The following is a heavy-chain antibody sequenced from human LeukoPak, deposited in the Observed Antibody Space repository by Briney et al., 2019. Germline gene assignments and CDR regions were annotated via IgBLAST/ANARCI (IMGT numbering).Heavy chain of an antibody. V-gene: IGHV3-30*18. CDR1: GFTFNSYA. Sequence: PGRSLRLSCAASGFTFNSYAMHWVRQAPGKGLEWVAVISYDGSNKYYADSVKGRFTISRDNSKNTLYLQMNSLRAEDTAVYYCAKFSSAGAVVGRGWFDPWGQGTLVTVSS. D-gene: IGHD1-26*01. CDR3: AKFSSAGAVVGRGWFDP. J-gene: IGHJ5*02. CDR2: ISYDGSNK.